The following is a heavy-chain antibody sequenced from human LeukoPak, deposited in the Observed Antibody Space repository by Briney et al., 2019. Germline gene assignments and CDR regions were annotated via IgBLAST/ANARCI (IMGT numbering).Heavy chain of an antibody. D-gene: IGHD3-16*02. V-gene: IGHV4-39*01. CDR3: ARTLGWASSRYPFDG. J-gene: IGHJ4*02. CDR2: MYYSGNT. CDR1: GGSISSSNYY. Sequence: SETLSLTCTASGGSISSSNYYWGWIRQPPGKGLEWIGSMYYSGNTDYNPSLKSRVTISVDTSKNQFSLKVNSVTAADTAVYYCARTLGWASSRYPFDGWGQGTLVTVSS.